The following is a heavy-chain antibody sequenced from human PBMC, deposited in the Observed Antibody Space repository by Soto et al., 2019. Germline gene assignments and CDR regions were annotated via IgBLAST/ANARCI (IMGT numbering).Heavy chain of an antibody. J-gene: IGHJ4*02. D-gene: IGHD6-19*01. CDR2: INHRGST. CDR3: ARGAPRDSRRLYFAY. CDR1: GGSFIGYY. V-gene: IGHV4-34*01. Sequence: SETLSLTCAAYGGSFIGYYWNWVRQPPGKGLEWVGEINHRGSTNYNPSLKSRVTISIDSSKSQSSLKLNSLIATDTAVYYCARGAPRDSRRLYFAYWGQGGLVTVSS.